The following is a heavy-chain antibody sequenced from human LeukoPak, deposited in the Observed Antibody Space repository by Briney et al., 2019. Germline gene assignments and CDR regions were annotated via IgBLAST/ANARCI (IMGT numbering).Heavy chain of an antibody. CDR3: VRVRVSSSSWPYYYYYMDV. CDR2: MNPNSGNT. V-gene: IGHV1-8*01. J-gene: IGHJ6*03. Sequence: GASVKVSCKASGYTFTSYDINWVRQATGQGLEWMGWMNPNSGNTGYAQKFQGRGTMTRNTATNKAYMELSSLRSEDTAVYYCVRVRVSSSSWPYYYYYMDVWGKGTTVTVSS. D-gene: IGHD6-13*01. CDR1: GYTFTSYD.